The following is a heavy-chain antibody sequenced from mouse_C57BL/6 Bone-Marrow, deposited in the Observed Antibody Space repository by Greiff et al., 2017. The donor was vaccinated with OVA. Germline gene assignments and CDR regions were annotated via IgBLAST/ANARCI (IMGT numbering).Heavy chain of an antibody. CDR1: GFTFSDYG. V-gene: IGHV5-17*01. J-gene: IGHJ3*01. CDR3: ARKFAY. Sequence: EVQLVESGGGLVKPGGSLKLSCAASGFTFSDYGMHWVRQAPEKGLEWVAYISRGSSTIYYADTVKGQITISRDNAKNTMFLQMTSLRSEDTAMYYCARKFAYWGQGTLVTVSA. CDR2: ISRGSSTI.